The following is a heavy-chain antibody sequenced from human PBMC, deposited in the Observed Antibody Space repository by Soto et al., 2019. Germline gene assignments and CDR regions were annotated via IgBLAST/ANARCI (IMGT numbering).Heavy chain of an antibody. CDR1: GGSISSGGYY. J-gene: IGHJ4*02. Sequence: SETLSLTCTVSGGSISSGGYYWSWIRQPPGKGLESIANIYYDGNTYYNPSLKGRVTISLDTSKNQFSLRLNSVTAADTAVYYCARSSIKPQVFMYPFDSWSQGTLVTVSS. D-gene: IGHD3-3*01. CDR2: IYYDGNT. V-gene: IGHV4-39*01. CDR3: ARSSIKPQVFMYPFDS.